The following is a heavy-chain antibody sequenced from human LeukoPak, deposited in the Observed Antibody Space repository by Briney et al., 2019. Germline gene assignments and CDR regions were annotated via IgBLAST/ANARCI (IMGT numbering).Heavy chain of an antibody. CDR3: ARGTSCGSKCFFAY. J-gene: IGHJ4*02. V-gene: IGHV4-4*07. Sequence: SETLSLTCKVSGGSISGYYWSWIRQPAGKGLEWIGRLDSSGSTNYNSSLKSRVTMSIDRSQFSLRLASVTAADTAIYYCARGTSCGSKCFFAYWGQGILVTVSS. D-gene: IGHD2-21*01. CDR2: LDSSGST. CDR1: GGSISGYY.